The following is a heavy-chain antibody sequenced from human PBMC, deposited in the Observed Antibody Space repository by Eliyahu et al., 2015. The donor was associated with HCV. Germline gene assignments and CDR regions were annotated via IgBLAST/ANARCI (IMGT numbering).Heavy chain of an antibody. V-gene: IGHV3-23*01. D-gene: IGHD4-17*01. J-gene: IGHJ3*02. CDR3: AKDITDYGDYPDDAFDI. Sequence: GRFTISRDNSKNTLYLQMNSLRAEDTAVYYCAKDITDYGDYPDDAFDIWGQGTMVTVSS.